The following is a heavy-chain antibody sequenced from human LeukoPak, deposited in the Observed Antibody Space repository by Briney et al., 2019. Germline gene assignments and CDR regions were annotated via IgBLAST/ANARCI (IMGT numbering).Heavy chain of an antibody. Sequence: GGSLRLSCAASGFTFSSYWMSWVRQAPGKGLEWVANIKQDGSEKYYVDSVKGRFTISRNNAKNSLYLQMNSLRAEDTAVYYCARLYSSGWYGTYFDYWGQGTLVTVSS. V-gene: IGHV3-7*01. CDR1: GFTFSSYW. D-gene: IGHD6-19*01. CDR3: ARLYSSGWYGTYFDY. J-gene: IGHJ4*02. CDR2: IKQDGSEK.